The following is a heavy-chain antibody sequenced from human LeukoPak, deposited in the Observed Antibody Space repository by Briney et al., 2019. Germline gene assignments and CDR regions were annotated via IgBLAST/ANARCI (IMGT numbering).Heavy chain of an antibody. CDR1: GGTFSSYA. CDR3: ARDPYSRGWYEEDPDWFDP. CDR2: IIPILGIA. J-gene: IGHJ5*02. V-gene: IGHV1-69*04. D-gene: IGHD6-19*01. Sequence: SVKVSCKASGGTFSSYAISWVRQAPGQGLEWMGRIIPILGIANYAQKFQGRVTITADKSTSTAYMELSSLRSEDTAVYYCARDPYSRGWYEEDPDWFDPWGQGTLVTVSS.